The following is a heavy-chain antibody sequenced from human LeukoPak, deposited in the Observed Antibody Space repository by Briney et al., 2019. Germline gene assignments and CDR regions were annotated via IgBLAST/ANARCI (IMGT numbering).Heavy chain of an antibody. Sequence: AGGSLRLSCAASGFTFSSYAMHWVRQAPGKGLEYVSAISSNGGSTYYANSVKGRFTVSRDNSKNTLYLQMGSLRAEDMAVYYCARRSGRLRLGELSFGYWGQGTLVTVSS. V-gene: IGHV3-64*01. CDR2: ISSNGGST. D-gene: IGHD3-16*02. CDR3: ARRSGRLRLGELSFGY. J-gene: IGHJ4*02. CDR1: GFTFSSYA.